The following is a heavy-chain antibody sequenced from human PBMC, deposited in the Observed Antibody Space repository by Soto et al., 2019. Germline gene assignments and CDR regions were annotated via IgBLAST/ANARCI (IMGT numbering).Heavy chain of an antibody. J-gene: IGHJ3*02. CDR2: ISAYNGNT. Sequence: ASEKVSCKASGYTFTSYCISWVRQAPGQRLEWMGWISAYNGNTNYAQTLQGRVTMTTDTSTSTAYMELRSLRSDDTAVYYCARCLSGYYLMVAFDIWGQGTMVTVSS. V-gene: IGHV1-18*04. CDR3: ARCLSGYYLMVAFDI. CDR1: GYTFTSYC. D-gene: IGHD3-22*01.